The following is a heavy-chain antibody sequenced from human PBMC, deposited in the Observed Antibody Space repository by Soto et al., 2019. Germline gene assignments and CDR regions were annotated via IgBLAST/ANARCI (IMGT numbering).Heavy chain of an antibody. Sequence: GGSLRLSCAASGFTFSSYAMSWVRQAPGKGLEWVSVISGSGGDTYYADSVKGRFTISRDNSKNTLSLQMNSLRAEDTAVYYCAKIRVVAATAAPFDPWGQGTLVTVSS. J-gene: IGHJ5*02. D-gene: IGHD2-15*01. CDR1: GFTFSSYA. CDR3: AKIRVVAATAAPFDP. V-gene: IGHV3-23*01. CDR2: ISGSGGDT.